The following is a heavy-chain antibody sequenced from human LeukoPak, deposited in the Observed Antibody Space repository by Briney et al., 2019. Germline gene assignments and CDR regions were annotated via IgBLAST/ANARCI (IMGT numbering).Heavy chain of an antibody. CDR1: GFTFSSYA. Sequence: PGGSLRLSCAAPGFTFSSYAMSWVRQAPGKGLEWVSAISGSGGSTYYADSVKGRFTISRDNAKNSLYLQMNSLRAEDTAVYYCARDPITIFGVVISNAFDIWGQGTMVTVSS. V-gene: IGHV3-23*01. D-gene: IGHD3-3*01. CDR3: ARDPITIFGVVISNAFDI. CDR2: ISGSGGST. J-gene: IGHJ3*02.